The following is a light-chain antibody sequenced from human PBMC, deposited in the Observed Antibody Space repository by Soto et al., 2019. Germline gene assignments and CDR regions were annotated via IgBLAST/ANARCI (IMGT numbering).Light chain of an antibody. V-gene: IGLV1-47*01. Sequence: QSVLTQPPSASGTPGQRVTISCSESSSXIGSNYVYWYQQLPGTAPKVLIYRNNQRPSGVPDRFSGSKSGTSASLAISGLRSEDEADYYCAAWDDSLSGSYVFGKGTKVTVL. CDR3: AAWDDSLSGSYV. J-gene: IGLJ1*01. CDR2: RNN. CDR1: SSXIGSNY.